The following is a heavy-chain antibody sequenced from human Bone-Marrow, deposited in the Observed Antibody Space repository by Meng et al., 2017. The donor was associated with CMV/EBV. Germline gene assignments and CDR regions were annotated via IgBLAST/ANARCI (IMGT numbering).Heavy chain of an antibody. CDR2: IRYDGSNK. V-gene: IGHV3-30*02. J-gene: IGHJ4*02. CDR1: GFTFSSYG. CDR3: AKAPGRYYDFWSGYYGFGVDY. Sequence: GESLKISCAASGFTFSSYGMHWVRQAPGKGLEWVAFIRYDGSNKYYADSVKGRLTISRDNSKNTLYLQMNSLRAEDTAVYYCAKAPGRYYDFWSGYYGFGVDYWGQGTLVTVSS. D-gene: IGHD3-3*01.